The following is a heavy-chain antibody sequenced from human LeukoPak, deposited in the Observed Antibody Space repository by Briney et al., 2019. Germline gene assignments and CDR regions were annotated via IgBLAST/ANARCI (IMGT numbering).Heavy chain of an antibody. V-gene: IGHV3-53*01. CDR2: IYSGGST. D-gene: IGHD1-26*01. CDR1: GFTVSSNY. Sequence: GGSLRLSCAASGFTVSSNYMSWVRQAPGKGLEWVSVIYSGGSTYYADSVKGRFTISRDNSKNTLYLQMNSLRAEDTAVYYCAKDGKTGATELEDYWGQGTLVTVSS. J-gene: IGHJ4*02. CDR3: AKDGKTGATELEDY.